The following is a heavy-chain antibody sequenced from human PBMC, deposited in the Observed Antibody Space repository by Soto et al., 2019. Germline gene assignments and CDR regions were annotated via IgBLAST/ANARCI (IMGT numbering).Heavy chain of an antibody. J-gene: IGHJ5*02. CDR1: GYTFTSYD. D-gene: IGHD2-15*01. CDR2: MNPNSGNT. CDR3: ARGLRYCSGGSCNNWFDP. V-gene: IGHV1-8*01. Sequence: QVQLVQSGAEVKKPGASVKVSCKASGYTFTSYDINWVRQATGQGLEWMGWMNPNSGNTGYAQKLQGRVTMTRNTSISTAYMELSSLRSEDTAVYYCARGLRYCSGGSCNNWFDPWGQGTLVTVSS.